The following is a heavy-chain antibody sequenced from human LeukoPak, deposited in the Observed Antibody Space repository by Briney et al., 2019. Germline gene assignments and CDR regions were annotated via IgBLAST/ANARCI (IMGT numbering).Heavy chain of an antibody. D-gene: IGHD1-1*01. CDR1: GYTFTGYY. CDR3: ARILLERRGWSGNWFDP. V-gene: IGHV1-2*02. CDR2: INPNSGGT. J-gene: IGHJ5*02. Sequence: ASVTVSFKASGYTFTGYYMHWVRQAPGQGLEWMGWINPNSGGTNYAQKFQGRVTMTRDTSISTAYMELSRLRSDDTAVYYCARILLERRGWSGNWFDPWGQGTLVTVSS.